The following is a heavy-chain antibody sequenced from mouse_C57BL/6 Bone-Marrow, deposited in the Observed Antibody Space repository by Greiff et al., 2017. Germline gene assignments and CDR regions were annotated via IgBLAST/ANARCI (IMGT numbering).Heavy chain of an antibody. CDR1: GFSLTSYG. J-gene: IGHJ1*03. D-gene: IGHD1-1*01. CDR2: IWSGGST. Sequence: QVQLKESGPGLVQPSQSLSITCTVSGFSLTSYGVHWVRQSPGKGLEWLGVIWSGGSTDYNAAFISRLSISKDNSKSQVFFKRNSLQADDTAIYYCARGPRAVLYWYFDVWGTGTTVTVSS. CDR3: ARGPRAVLYWYFDV. V-gene: IGHV2-2*01.